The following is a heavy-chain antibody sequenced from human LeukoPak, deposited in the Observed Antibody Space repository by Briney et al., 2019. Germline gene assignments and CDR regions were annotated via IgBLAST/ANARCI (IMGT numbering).Heavy chain of an antibody. J-gene: IGHJ6*03. CDR1: GGSISSYY. CDR3: ARGSGWHYYYYYMDV. V-gene: IGHV4-59*01. Sequence: KPSETLSLTCTVSGGSISSYYWSWIRQPTGKGLEWIGYIYYSGSTNYNPSLKSRVTISVDTSKNQFSLKLNSVTAVDTAVYYCARGSGWHYYYYYMDVWGKGTTVTVSS. CDR2: IYYSGST. D-gene: IGHD6-19*01.